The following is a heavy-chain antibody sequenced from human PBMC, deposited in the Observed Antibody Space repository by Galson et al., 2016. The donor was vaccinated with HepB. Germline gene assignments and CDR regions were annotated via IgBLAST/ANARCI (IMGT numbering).Heavy chain of an antibody. J-gene: IGHJ4*02. CDR1: GVTVNSND. CDR3: ARVDGGGSGWSPYYFEY. D-gene: IGHD6-19*01. Sequence: SLRLSCAVFGVTVNSNDMSWVRQAPGKGLEWVSIIYTRGDTYYADSVRGRFTIFRDNSKNTLHLQMNSLRAEDTAVYYCARVDGGGSGWSPYYFEYWGQGTLVAVSS. CDR2: IYTRGDT. V-gene: IGHV3-53*01.